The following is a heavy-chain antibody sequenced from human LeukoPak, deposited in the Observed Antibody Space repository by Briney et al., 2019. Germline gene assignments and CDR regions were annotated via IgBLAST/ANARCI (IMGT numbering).Heavy chain of an antibody. D-gene: IGHD3-16*01. J-gene: IGHJ5*02. CDR2: TSGSGGST. CDR3: TRGLGEHGGVSDR. CDR1: GFTFSSYA. V-gene: IGHV3-23*01. Sequence: GGSLRLSCAASGFTFSSYAMSWVRQAPGKGLEWVSATSGSGGSTYYADSVKGRFTISRDNAKDSVYLQMNSLRAEDTAVYYCTRGLGEHGGVSDRWGQGTLVIVS.